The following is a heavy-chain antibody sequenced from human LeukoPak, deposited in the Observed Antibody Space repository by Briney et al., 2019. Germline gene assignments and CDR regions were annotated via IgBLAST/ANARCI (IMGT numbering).Heavy chain of an antibody. CDR2: IGRGIR. V-gene: IGHV3-48*04. CDR3: ARGGELLRPADY. CDR1: GFTFSSYS. Sequence: GGSLRLSCAASGFTFSSYSMNWVRQAPGKGLEWVSHIGRGIRYADSVKGRFTISRDNAKNSLYLQMNNLRAEDTAVYYCARGGELLRPADYWGQGTLVTVSS. D-gene: IGHD1-26*01. J-gene: IGHJ4*02.